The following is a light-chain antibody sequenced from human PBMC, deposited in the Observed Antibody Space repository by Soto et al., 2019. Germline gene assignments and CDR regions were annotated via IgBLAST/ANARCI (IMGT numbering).Light chain of an antibody. Sequence: QSALTQPPSVSGAPGQRVTISCTGSSSNIGANSDVHWYQKLAGAAPKLLIYGNSNRPSGVSDRFSGSKSGTSASLAITGLQAEDEADYYCQSYDSSLSGFYVFGTGTKLTVL. V-gene: IGLV1-40*01. CDR1: SSNIGANSD. J-gene: IGLJ1*01. CDR3: QSYDSSLSGFYV. CDR2: GNS.